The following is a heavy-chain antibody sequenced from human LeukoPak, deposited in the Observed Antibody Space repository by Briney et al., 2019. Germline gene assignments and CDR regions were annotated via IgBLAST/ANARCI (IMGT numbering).Heavy chain of an antibody. D-gene: IGHD3-16*02. Sequence: PGGSLRLSCAASGFTFSSYGMHWVRQAPGKGLEWVALISYDGSDKYFADSVKGRFTISRDNSKNTLYLQVNSLRGDDTAVYYCAKERGRLGELSLYLAIDYWGQGTLVTASA. CDR1: GFTFSSYG. V-gene: IGHV3-30*18. J-gene: IGHJ4*02. CDR2: ISYDGSDK. CDR3: AKERGRLGELSLYLAIDY.